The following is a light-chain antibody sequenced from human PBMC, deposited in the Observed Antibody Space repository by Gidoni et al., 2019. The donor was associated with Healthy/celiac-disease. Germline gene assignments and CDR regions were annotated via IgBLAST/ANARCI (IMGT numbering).Light chain of an antibody. J-gene: IGLJ2*01. V-gene: IGLV2-23*01. Sequence: HSALTPPAPVSGSRSNTITIPCTGTSSDVGCYHLVSGYQQHPGKAPKLMIYEGSKRPSGVSNRFSGSKSGNTASLTISGLQAEDEADYYCCSYAGSSTVVFGGGTKLTVL. CDR1: SSDVGCYHL. CDR2: EGS. CDR3: CSYAGSSTVV.